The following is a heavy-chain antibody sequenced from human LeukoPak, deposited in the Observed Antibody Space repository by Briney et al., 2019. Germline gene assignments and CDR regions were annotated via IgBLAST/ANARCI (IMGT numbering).Heavy chain of an antibody. Sequence: PGGSLRLSCAASGFTFSSYAMIWVRQAPGKGLEWVSGINGSGGSTFYADSVKGRFTISRDNSKNTLYLLINSLRAEDTAVYYCAKDGTTVVRGLFDKWGPGTMVTASS. CDR3: AKDGTTVVRGLFDK. CDR2: INGSGGST. V-gene: IGHV3-23*01. D-gene: IGHD4-23*01. J-gene: IGHJ3*02. CDR1: GFTFSSYA.